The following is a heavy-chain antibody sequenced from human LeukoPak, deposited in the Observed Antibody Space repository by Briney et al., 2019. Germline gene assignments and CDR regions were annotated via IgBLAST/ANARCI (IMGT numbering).Heavy chain of an antibody. CDR2: TYYRSKWYN. CDR1: GDSVSNKRSA. D-gene: IGHD1-14*01. V-gene: IGHV6-1*01. CDR3: ARVNSWTEEPDTGFDY. Sequence: SQTLSLTCAISGDSVSNKRSAWNWIRQSPSRGLEWLGRTYYRSKWYNDYAVSVKSRITINPDTSKNQFSLQLNSVSPEDTAVYYCARVNSWTEEPDTGFDYWGQGILVTVSS. J-gene: IGHJ4*02.